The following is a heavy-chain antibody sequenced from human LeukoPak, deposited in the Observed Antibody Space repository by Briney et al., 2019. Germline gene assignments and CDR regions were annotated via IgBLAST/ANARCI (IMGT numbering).Heavy chain of an antibody. Sequence: GGSLRLSCAASGLTFSDYSMNWVRQAPGKGLEWISYMSSSSNTIHYADSVKGRFTISRDNAKNSLFLQMDSLRVEDTAVYYCTRGVRWELLFNFWGQGSLVIVSS. CDR1: GLTFSDYS. CDR3: TRGVRWELLFNF. CDR2: MSSSSNTI. V-gene: IGHV3-48*04. D-gene: IGHD1-26*01. J-gene: IGHJ4*02.